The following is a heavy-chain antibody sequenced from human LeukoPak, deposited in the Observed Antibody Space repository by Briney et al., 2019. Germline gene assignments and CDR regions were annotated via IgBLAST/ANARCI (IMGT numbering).Heavy chain of an antibody. CDR2: ISTSSSTM. J-gene: IGHJ4*02. CDR3: ARSPIGAAGPFDY. Sequence: GGSLRLSCAASGFTFSSYAMHWVRQAPGKGLEWVSYISTSSSTMYYADSVKGRFTISGDNAKKSLYLQMNSLRDEDAAVYYCARSPIGAAGPFDYWGQGTLVTVSS. D-gene: IGHD6-13*01. V-gene: IGHV3-48*02. CDR1: GFTFSSYA.